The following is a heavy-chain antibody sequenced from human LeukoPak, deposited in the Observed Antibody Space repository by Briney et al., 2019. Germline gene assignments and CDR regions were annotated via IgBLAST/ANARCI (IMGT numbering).Heavy chain of an antibody. CDR3: ARQGGNRGSGFFDY. D-gene: IGHD4-23*01. J-gene: IGHJ4*02. V-gene: IGHV3-7*01. Sequence: PGGSLRLSCVASGFTFSSRDWMTWVRQAPGKGLEWVANIKQDGSEKNYVDSVKGRFTISRDNAKNSVDLQMNSLRVEDTAVYYCARQGGNRGSGFFDYWGQGTLVTVSS. CDR1: GFTFSSRDW. CDR2: IKQDGSEK.